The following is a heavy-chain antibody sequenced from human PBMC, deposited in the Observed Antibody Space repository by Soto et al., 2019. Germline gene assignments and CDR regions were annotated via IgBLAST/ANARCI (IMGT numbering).Heavy chain of an antibody. Sequence: PSETLSLTCAVYGGSFSGYYWTWIRQPPGTRLEWIGEINHSGSTNYNPSLKSRVTISVDTPKNQFSLKLTSVTAAVTVVSYCARDKVAGFFDKWGEGTQVTV. J-gene: IGHJ4*03. CDR1: GGSFSGYY. V-gene: IGHV4-34*01. CDR3: ARDKVAGFFDK. D-gene: IGHD2-21*01. CDR2: INHSGST.